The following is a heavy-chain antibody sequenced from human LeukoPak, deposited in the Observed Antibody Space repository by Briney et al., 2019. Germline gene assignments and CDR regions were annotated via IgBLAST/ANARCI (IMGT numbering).Heavy chain of an antibody. D-gene: IGHD2-2*01. CDR2: ILYDGSNK. Sequence: QPGGSLRLSCAASGFTFSSYGMHWVRQAPGKGLEWVAFILYDGSNKYYADSVKGRFTISRDNSKNTLYLQMNSLRAEDTAVYYCAKPIVVVPAGNYFDYWGQGTLVSVSS. CDR3: AKPIVVVPAGNYFDY. J-gene: IGHJ4*02. V-gene: IGHV3-30*02. CDR1: GFTFSSYG.